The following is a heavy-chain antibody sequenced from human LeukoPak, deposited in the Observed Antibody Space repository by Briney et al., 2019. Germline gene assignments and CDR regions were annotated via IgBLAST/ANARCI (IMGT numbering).Heavy chain of an antibody. CDR1: GGSISSTNW. Sequence: SGTLSLTCAVSGGSISSTNWWSWVRQPPGKGLEWIGEIYHSGSTNYNPSLKSRVTISLDKSKNQFSLKLTSVTAADTAVYYCARDGSGIAVAGTIYYWGQGTLVTVSS. J-gene: IGHJ4*02. V-gene: IGHV4-4*02. CDR2: IYHSGST. CDR3: ARDGSGIAVAGTIYY. D-gene: IGHD6-19*01.